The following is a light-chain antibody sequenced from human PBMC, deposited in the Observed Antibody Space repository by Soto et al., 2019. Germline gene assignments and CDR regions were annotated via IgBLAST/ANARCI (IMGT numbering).Light chain of an antibody. Sequence: ALTQPASVSRSPGQSITISCTGTSSDVGGYNYVSWYQQHPGKAPKLMIYEVSNRPSGVSNRFSGSKSGNTASLTISGLQAEDEADYYCSSYTSSSTSLYVFGTGTKVTVL. J-gene: IGLJ1*01. CDR1: SSDVGGYNY. V-gene: IGLV2-14*01. CDR2: EVS. CDR3: SSYTSSSTSLYV.